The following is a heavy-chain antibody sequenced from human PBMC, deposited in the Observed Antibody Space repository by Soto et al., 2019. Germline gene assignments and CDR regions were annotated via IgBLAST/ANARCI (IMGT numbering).Heavy chain of an antibody. J-gene: IGHJ4*02. Sequence: PSETLSLTCAVSGGSISSGGYSWSWTRQPPGKGLESIANIYYDGSTYYNPSLKSRVAISFDTSKNQFSLKLSSVTAADTAVYNCARSHIVPRLFMYPYDYWGQETPVTVSS. CDR2: IYYDGST. V-gene: IGHV4-39*01. CDR3: ARSHIVPRLFMYPYDY. D-gene: IGHD6-6*01. CDR1: GGSISSGGYS.